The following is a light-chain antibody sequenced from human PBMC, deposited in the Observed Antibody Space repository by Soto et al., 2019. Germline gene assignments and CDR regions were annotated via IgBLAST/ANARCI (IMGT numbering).Light chain of an antibody. J-gene: IGLJ1*01. Sequence: QSVLTQPASVSGSPGQSITISCTGTSSDVGAYNYVSWYQQYPGKAPKLMIYVVTNRPSGVSNRFSGSKTGNTASLTFSGLQAEDEADYYCFSHRGGDSHVFGTGTKVTVL. CDR1: SSDVGAYNY. CDR2: VVT. V-gene: IGLV2-14*01. CDR3: FSHRGGDSHV.